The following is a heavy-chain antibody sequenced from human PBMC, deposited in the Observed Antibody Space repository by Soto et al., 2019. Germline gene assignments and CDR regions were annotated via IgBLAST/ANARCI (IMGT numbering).Heavy chain of an antibody. V-gene: IGHV4-4*07. CDR1: GASPTTYY. J-gene: IGHJ6*02. D-gene: IGHD2-8*01. CDR2: IYSSGNT. Sequence: SQALSLSCTVSGASPTTYYWSWIRQPAGKGLDWIGRIYSSGNTDYKPSLKSRVTLSLDTYQNQVSLKLSSVTAADSGIYYCARDGVGPHGMDVSGQGTTVT. CDR3: ARDGVGPHGMDV.